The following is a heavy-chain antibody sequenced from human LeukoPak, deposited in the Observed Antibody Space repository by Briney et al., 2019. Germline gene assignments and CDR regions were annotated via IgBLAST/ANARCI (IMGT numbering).Heavy chain of an antibody. CDR2: ISGSGGST. V-gene: IGHV3-23*01. CDR3: AKTQAYYYDSSGYDY. Sequence: GGSLRLSCAASGFTFTSYAMSWVRQAPGQGLEWVSAISGSGGSTYYADSVKGRFTISRDNSKNTLYLQMNSLRAEDTAVYYCAKTQAYYYDSSGYDYWGQGTLVTVSS. D-gene: IGHD3-22*01. CDR1: GFTFTSYA. J-gene: IGHJ4*02.